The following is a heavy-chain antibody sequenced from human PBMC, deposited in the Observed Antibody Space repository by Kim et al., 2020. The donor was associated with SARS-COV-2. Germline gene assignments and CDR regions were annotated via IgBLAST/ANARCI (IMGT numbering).Heavy chain of an antibody. J-gene: IGHJ4*02. D-gene: IGHD1-26*01. V-gene: IGHV3-23*01. CDR2: IDGSDGTT. Sequence: GGSLRLSCTTSGFTFTGHAMSWVRQAPGKGLEWVSSIDGSDGTTYYVDSVKGRFSISRDDSKNTLYLHMSALRADDTATYYCLKGGLGWSWDYWGQGTLV. CDR3: LKGGLGWSWDY. CDR1: GFTFTGHA.